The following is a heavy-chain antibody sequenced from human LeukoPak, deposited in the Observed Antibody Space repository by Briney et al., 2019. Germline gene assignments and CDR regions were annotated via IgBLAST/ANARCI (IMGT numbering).Heavy chain of an antibody. CDR3: ARGPHITMVRGSHTYGFDY. V-gene: IGHV1-2*02. J-gene: IGHJ4*02. D-gene: IGHD3-10*01. CDR2: INPNSGGT. Sequence: GASVKVSCKASGYTFTGYYMHWVRQAPGQGLEWMGWINPNSGGTNYAQKFQGRVTMTRDTSISTAYMELSRLRSDDTAVYYCARGPHITMVRGSHTYGFDYWGQGTLVTVSS. CDR1: GYTFTGYY.